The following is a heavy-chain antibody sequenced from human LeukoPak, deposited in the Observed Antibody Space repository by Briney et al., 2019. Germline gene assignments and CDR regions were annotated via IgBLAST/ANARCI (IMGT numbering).Heavy chain of an antibody. J-gene: IGHJ4*02. CDR2: INPNSGGT. CDR3: ARGRYDIPLD. Sequence: ASVKVSCKASGYTFTSYGISWVRQAPGQGLEWMGWINPNSGGTNYAQKFQGRGTMTRDTSISTAYMELSRLRSDDTAVYYCARGRYDIPLDWGQGTLVTVSS. V-gene: IGHV1-2*02. D-gene: IGHD3-9*01. CDR1: GYTFTSYG.